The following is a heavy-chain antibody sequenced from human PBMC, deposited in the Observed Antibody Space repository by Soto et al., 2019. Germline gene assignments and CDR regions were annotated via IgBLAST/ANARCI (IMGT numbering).Heavy chain of an antibody. CDR1: GFTFSSYG. CDR2: ISSAGGHT. D-gene: IGHD3-10*01. CDR3: AKDGAVARGVMLDYFYGMDV. V-gene: IGHV3-23*01. J-gene: IGHJ6*02. Sequence: PGGSLRLSCAASGFTFSSYGMSWVRQAPGTGLEWVSTISSAGGHTFYADSVRGRFSISRDYSKNTVDLQMNSLRAEDTAVYYCAKDGAVARGVMLDYFYGMDVWGQGTTVTVSS.